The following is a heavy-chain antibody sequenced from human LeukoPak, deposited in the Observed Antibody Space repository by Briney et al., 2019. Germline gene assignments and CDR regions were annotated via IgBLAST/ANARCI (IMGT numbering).Heavy chain of an antibody. CDR1: GFNLSDYY. CDR2: ITNSGYTM. Sequence: GGSLRLSCVASGFNLSDYYMNWIRQAPGKGPEWVSFITNSGYTMYYSDSVKGRFTISRDNAKNSLFPQMNSLRAEDTAVYYCARESHRYYDIWSGYSGSWGQGTLVTVSS. J-gene: IGHJ4*02. CDR3: ARESHRYYDIWSGYSGS. V-gene: IGHV3-11*01. D-gene: IGHD3-3*01.